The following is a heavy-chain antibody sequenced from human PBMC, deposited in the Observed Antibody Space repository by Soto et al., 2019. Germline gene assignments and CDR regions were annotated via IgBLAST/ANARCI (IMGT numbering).Heavy chain of an antibody. CDR3: ARVPLVAGPAAPRGWCDP. CDR1: GFTFSDHY. V-gene: IGHV3-72*01. Sequence: EMQLVESGGGLVQPGGSLRLSCAASGFTFSDHYMDWVRQAPGKGLEWVGRIRNKANSYATEYAASVKGRFTISRDDSKHSLYLQMNSLRTEDTAVYYCARVPLVAGPAAPRGWCDPWGQGTLVTVSS. D-gene: IGHD2-2*01. J-gene: IGHJ5*02. CDR2: IRNKANSYAT.